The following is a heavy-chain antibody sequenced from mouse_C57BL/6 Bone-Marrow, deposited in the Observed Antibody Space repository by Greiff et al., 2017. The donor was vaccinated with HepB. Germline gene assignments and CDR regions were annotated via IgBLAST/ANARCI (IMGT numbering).Heavy chain of an antibody. J-gene: IGHJ2*01. CDR3: ARKTGPFFDY. CDR2: ISSGSSTI. CDR1: GFTFSDYG. V-gene: IGHV5-17*01. D-gene: IGHD4-1*01. Sequence: EVKLMESGGGLVKPGGSLKLSCAASGFTFSDYGMHWVRQAPEKGLEWVAYISSGSSTIYYADTVKGRFTISRDNAKNTLFLQMTSLRSEDTAMYYCARKTGPFFDYWGQGTTLTVSS.